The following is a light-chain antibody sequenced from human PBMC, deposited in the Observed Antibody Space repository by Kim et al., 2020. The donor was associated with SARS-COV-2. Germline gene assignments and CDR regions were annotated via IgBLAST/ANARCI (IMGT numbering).Light chain of an antibody. Sequence: GQKVTISCSGSGSNIGNNYVSWYQQLPGTAPKLLIYDNNKRPSGIPDRFSGSKSGTSATLGITGLQTGDEADYYCGTWDSSLSVWVFGGGTQLTVL. V-gene: IGLV1-51*01. J-gene: IGLJ3*02. CDR3: GTWDSSLSVWV. CDR1: GSNIGNNY. CDR2: DNN.